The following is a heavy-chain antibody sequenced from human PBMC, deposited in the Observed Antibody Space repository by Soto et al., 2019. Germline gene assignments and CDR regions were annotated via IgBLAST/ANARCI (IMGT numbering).Heavy chain of an antibody. V-gene: IGHV5-51*01. CDR3: ARHQGGYREFTMVRGVSNYFDY. J-gene: IGHJ4*02. CDR2: IYPGDSDT. Sequence: GESLKISCKGSGYSFTSYWIGWVRQMPGKGLEWMGIIYPGDSDTRYSPSFQGQVTISADKSIGTAYLQWSSLKASDTAMYYCARHQGGYREFTMVRGVSNYFDYWGQGTLVTVSS. D-gene: IGHD3-10*01. CDR1: GYSFTSYW.